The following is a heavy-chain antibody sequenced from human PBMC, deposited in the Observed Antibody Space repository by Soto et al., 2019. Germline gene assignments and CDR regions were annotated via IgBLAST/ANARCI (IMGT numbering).Heavy chain of an antibody. V-gene: IGHV3-21*01. CDR3: AMSYYDILTGYYAGYGRDG. CDR1: GVTLGTSS. J-gene: IGHJ6*04. D-gene: IGHD3-9*01. CDR2: ISSSSSYI. Sequence: PRWPLRLPCEPSGVTLGTSSMNGGRQAPGKGLEWVSSISSSSSYIYYADSVKGRFTISRDNAKNSLYLQMNSLRAEDTAVYYCAMSYYDILTGYYAGYGRDGWGKGTTVTVAS.